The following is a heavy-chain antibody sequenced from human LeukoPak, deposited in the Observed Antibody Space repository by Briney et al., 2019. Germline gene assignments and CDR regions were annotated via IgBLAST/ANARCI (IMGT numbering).Heavy chain of an antibody. CDR1: GFTFSSYE. V-gene: IGHV3-48*03. D-gene: IGHD1/OR15-1a*01. CDR2: ISSSGSTI. J-gene: IGHJ6*02. CDR3: ARVGITGTALDV. Sequence: GGSLRLSCAASGFTFSSYEMNWVRQAPGKGLEWVSYISSSGSTIYYADSVKGRFTISRDNARNSLYLQMNSLRAEDTAVYYCARVGITGTALDVWGQGTTVTVSS.